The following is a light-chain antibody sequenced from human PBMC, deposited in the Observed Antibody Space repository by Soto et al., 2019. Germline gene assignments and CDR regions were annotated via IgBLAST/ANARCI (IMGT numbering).Light chain of an antibody. Sequence: DIQMTQSPSSLSSSVVDRLTITCRASQDIGKSLAWYQQRPGKVPKPLIYAASTLHSGVPSRFSGGGSGTHFTLTISNLQPEDVATYYCQMYVTAPETFGQGTKVEIK. CDR2: AAS. CDR3: QMYVTAPET. J-gene: IGKJ1*01. V-gene: IGKV1-27*01. CDR1: QDIGKS.